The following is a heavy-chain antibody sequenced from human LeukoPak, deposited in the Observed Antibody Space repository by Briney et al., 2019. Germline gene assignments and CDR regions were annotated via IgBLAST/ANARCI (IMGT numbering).Heavy chain of an antibody. CDR3: ARDHYDFWSGYYEVCLDY. CDR1: GFSFSSYW. CDR2: ISSNGGST. V-gene: IGHV3-64*01. J-gene: IGHJ4*02. D-gene: IGHD3-3*01. Sequence: GGSLRLSCAASGFSFSSYWMNWVRQAPGKGLEYVSAISSNGGSTYYANSVKGRFTISRDNSKNTLYLQMGSLRAEDMAVYYCARDHYDFWSGYYEVCLDYWGQGTLVTVSS.